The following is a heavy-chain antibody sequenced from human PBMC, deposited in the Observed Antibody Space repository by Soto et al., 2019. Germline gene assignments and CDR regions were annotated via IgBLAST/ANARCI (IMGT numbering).Heavy chain of an antibody. Sequence: QVQLVESGGGVVQPGRSLRLSCAASGFTFSSFAMHWVRQAPGKGLEWVTFMSYDGSNTFYADSVKGRFTISRDNSKNTLYLQMSSLRAEDTAVYYCVKSHSTALVPYYFDYWGQGILVTVSS. CDR3: VKSHSTALVPYYFDY. J-gene: IGHJ4*02. CDR1: GFTFSSFA. D-gene: IGHD5-18*01. CDR2: MSYDGSNT. V-gene: IGHV3-30*18.